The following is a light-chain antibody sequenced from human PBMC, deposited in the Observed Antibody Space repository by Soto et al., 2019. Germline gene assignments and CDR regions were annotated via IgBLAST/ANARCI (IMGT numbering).Light chain of an antibody. J-gene: IGLJ3*02. CDR2: EVT. V-gene: IGLV2-8*01. CDR3: GSYTDTNTRV. CDR1: NSDIGASNS. Sequence: QSVLTQPPSASGSPGQSVTISCAGSNSDIGASNSVSWYQQHPGKAPKLLISEVTKRPSGVPDRFSGSKSGNTASLTVSGLQAEDEADYYCGSYTDTNTRVFGGGTKLTVL.